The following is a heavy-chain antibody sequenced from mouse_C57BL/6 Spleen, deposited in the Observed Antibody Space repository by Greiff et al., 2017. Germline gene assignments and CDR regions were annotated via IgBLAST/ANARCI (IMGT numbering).Heavy chain of an antibody. Sequence: EVQLVESGPELVKPGASVKISCKASGYSFTDYNMNWVKQSNGKSLEWIGVINPNYGTTSYNQKFKGKATLTVDQSSSTAYMQLNSLTSEDSAVYYCAPYYYGSSDWYFDVWGTGTTVTVSS. J-gene: IGHJ1*03. CDR2: INPNYGTT. CDR3: APYYYGSSDWYFDV. D-gene: IGHD1-1*01. V-gene: IGHV1-39*01. CDR1: GYSFTDYN.